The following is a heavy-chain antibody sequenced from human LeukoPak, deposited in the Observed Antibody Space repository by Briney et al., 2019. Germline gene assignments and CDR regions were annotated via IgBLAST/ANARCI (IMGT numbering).Heavy chain of an antibody. V-gene: IGHV1-18*01. CDR3: ARVGDSSGPYEYFQH. D-gene: IGHD6-19*01. Sequence: ASVKVSCKASGYTFTSYGISWVRQAPGQGLEWTGWISAYNGNTNYAQKLQGRVTMTTDTSTSTAYMELRSLRSDDTAVYYCARVGDSSGPYEYFQHWGRGTLVTVSS. CDR1: GYTFTSYG. J-gene: IGHJ1*01. CDR2: ISAYNGNT.